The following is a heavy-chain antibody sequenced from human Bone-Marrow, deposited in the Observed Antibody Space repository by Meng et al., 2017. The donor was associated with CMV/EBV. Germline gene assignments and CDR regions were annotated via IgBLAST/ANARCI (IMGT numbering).Heavy chain of an antibody. CDR1: GYTFTSYD. CDR3: ARVGYYYYGTDV. V-gene: IGHV1-8*01. CDR2: MNPNSGNT. J-gene: IGHJ6*02. Sequence: ASVKVSCKASGYTFTSYDINWVRQATGQGLEWMGWMNPNSGNTGYAQKFQGRVTMTRNTSISTAYMELSSLRSEDTAVYYCARVGYYYYGTDVWGQGTTVAVSS.